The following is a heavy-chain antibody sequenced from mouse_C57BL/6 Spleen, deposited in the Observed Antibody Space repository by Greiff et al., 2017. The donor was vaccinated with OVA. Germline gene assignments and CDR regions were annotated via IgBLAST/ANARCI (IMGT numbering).Heavy chain of an antibody. J-gene: IGHJ2*01. CDR2: IDPSDSYT. CDR3: ARGQLRLFDY. V-gene: IGHV1-50*01. Sequence: VQLQQPGAELVKPGASVKLSCKASGYTFTSYWMQWVKQRPGQGLEWIGEIDPSDSYTNYNQKFKGKATLTVDTSSSTAYMQLSSLTSEDSAVYYCARGQLRLFDYWGQGTTLTVSS. CDR1: GYTFTSYW. D-gene: IGHD3-2*02.